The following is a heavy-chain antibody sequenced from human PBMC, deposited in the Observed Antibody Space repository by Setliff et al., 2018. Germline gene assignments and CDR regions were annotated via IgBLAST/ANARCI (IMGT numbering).Heavy chain of an antibody. CDR3: ARGKIFYVGDSHYFDI. Sequence: PSETLSLTCTVSGASITNINYYWGLIRQPPGKGLEWIGSIFYSGRTFYSPSLRSRVTISSDTSKNQFSLQLTSVTATDTAVYYCARGKIFYVGDSHYFDIWGQGALVTVSS. V-gene: IGHV4-39*07. CDR2: IFYSGRT. D-gene: IGHD4-17*01. CDR1: GASITNINYY. J-gene: IGHJ4*02.